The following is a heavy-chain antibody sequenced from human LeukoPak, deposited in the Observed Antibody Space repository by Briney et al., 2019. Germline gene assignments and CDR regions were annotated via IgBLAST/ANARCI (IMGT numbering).Heavy chain of an antibody. CDR2: MNPNSGNT. CDR3: ARDFGELGNWFDP. V-gene: IGHV1-8*01. J-gene: IGHJ5*02. D-gene: IGHD3-10*01. CDR1: GYTFTSYD. Sequence: ASVKVSCKASGYTFTSYDINWVRQTTGQGLEWMGWMNPNSGNTGYAQKFQGRVTMTRNTSISTAYMELSSLSSDDTAVYYCARDFGELGNWFDPWGQGTLVTVSS.